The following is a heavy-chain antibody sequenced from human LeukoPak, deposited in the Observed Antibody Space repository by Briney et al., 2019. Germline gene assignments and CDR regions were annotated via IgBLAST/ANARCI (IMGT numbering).Heavy chain of an antibody. CDR1: GFTFSSYW. V-gene: IGHV3-74*01. D-gene: IGHD3-22*01. CDR3: ARGCIMDYYDSSGLDWFDP. CDR2: INSDGSRT. Sequence: GSLRLSCAASGFTFSSYWMHWVRQAPGKGLVWVSRINSDGSRTNYADFVKGRFTISRDNAKNTLYLQMNSLRAEDTAVYYCARGCIMDYYDSSGLDWFDPWGQGTLVTVSS. J-gene: IGHJ5*02.